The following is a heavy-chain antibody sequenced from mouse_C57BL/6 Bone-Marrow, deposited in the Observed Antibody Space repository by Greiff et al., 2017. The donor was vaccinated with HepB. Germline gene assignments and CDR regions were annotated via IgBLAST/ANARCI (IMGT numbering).Heavy chain of an antibody. Sequence: VKLQESGPGILQPPQPLSLTCSFSGFSLSTFGMGVGWIRQPSGKGLEWLAHIWWDDDKYYNPALKSRLTISKDTSKNQVFLKIANVDTADTATYYCARIGFYYGSSYPYAMDYWGQGTSVTVSS. CDR3: ARIGFYYGSSYPYAMDY. CDR1: GFSLSTFGMG. CDR2: IWWDDDK. V-gene: IGHV8-8*01. J-gene: IGHJ4*01. D-gene: IGHD1-1*01.